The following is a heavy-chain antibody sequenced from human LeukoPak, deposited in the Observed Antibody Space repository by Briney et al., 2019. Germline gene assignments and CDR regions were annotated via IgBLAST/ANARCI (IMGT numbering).Heavy chain of an antibody. V-gene: IGHV4-61*02. Sequence: SETLSLTCTVSGGSISSGSYYWSWIRQPAGKGLEWIGRIYTSGSTNYNPSLKSRVTISVDTSKNQFSLKLRSVTAADTAVYYCARGWDTAMVRPFDYWGQGTLVTVSS. CDR2: IYTSGST. CDR3: ARGWDTAMVRPFDY. CDR1: GGSISSGSYY. D-gene: IGHD5-18*01. J-gene: IGHJ4*02.